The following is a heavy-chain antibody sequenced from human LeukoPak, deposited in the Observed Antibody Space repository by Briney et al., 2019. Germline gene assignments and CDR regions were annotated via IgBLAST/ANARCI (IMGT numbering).Heavy chain of an antibody. Sequence: SETLSLTCAVYGGSFSGYYWSWIRQPPGKGLEWVGEINHSGSTNYNPSLKSRVTISVDTSKNQFSLKLSSVTAADTAVYYCARRRVGAKGSWFDPWGQGTLVTVSS. CDR3: ARRRVGAKGSWFDP. CDR2: INHSGST. CDR1: GGSFSGYY. V-gene: IGHV4-34*01. J-gene: IGHJ5*02. D-gene: IGHD1-26*01.